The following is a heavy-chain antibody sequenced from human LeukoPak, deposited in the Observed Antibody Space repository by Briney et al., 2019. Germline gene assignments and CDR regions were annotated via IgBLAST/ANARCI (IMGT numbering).Heavy chain of an antibody. CDR1: GYTFTSYD. D-gene: IGHD6-19*01. V-gene: IGHV1-8*01. CDR3: ARGLSSSGWNPFDY. J-gene: IGHJ4*02. CDR2: MNPNSGNT. Sequence: ASVKVSCKASGYTFTSYDINWVRQATGQGLEWMGWMNPNSGNTGYAQKFQGRVTMTRNTSISTAYMELSSLRSEDTAVYYCARGLSSSGWNPFDYWGQGTLVTVSS.